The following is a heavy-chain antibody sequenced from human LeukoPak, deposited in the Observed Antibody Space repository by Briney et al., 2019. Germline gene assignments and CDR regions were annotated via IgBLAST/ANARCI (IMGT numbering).Heavy chain of an antibody. Sequence: SVTVSCKASGGTFSSYAISWVRQAPGQGLEWMGGIIPIFGTANYAQKFQGRVTITADKSTSTAYMELSSLRSEDTAVYYCARAELRGYCSSTSCLDKFDPWGQGTLVTVSS. CDR1: GGTFSSYA. CDR2: IIPIFGTA. V-gene: IGHV1-69*06. D-gene: IGHD2-2*01. CDR3: ARAELRGYCSSTSCLDKFDP. J-gene: IGHJ5*02.